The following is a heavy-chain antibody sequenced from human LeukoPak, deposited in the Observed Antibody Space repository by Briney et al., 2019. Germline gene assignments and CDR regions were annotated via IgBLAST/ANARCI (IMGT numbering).Heavy chain of an antibody. CDR1: GYTFTSYG. V-gene: IGHV1-18*01. Sequence: GASVNVSCKASGYTFTSYGISWVRQAPGQGLEWMGWISAYNGNTNYAQKLQGRVTMTTDTSTSTAYMELRSLRSDDTAVYYCARDLAAVAGRGDFDYWGQGTLVTVSS. D-gene: IGHD6-19*01. J-gene: IGHJ4*02. CDR2: ISAYNGNT. CDR3: ARDLAAVAGRGDFDY.